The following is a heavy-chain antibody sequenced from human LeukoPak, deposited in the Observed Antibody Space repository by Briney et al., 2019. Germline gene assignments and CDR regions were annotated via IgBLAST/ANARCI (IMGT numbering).Heavy chain of an antibody. CDR3: ARDLGSSSWFERYNWFDP. V-gene: IGHV4-34*01. J-gene: IGHJ5*02. CDR1: GGSFSGYH. Sequence: SETLSLTCAVYGGSFSGYHWSWIRQPPGKGLEWIGEINHSGSTNYNPSLKSRVTISVDTSKNQFSLKLSSVTAADTAVYYCARDLGSSSWFERYNWFDPWGQGTLVTVSS. CDR2: INHSGST. D-gene: IGHD6-13*01.